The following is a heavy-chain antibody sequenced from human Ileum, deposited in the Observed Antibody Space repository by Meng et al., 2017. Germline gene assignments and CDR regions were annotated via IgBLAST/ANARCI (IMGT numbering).Heavy chain of an antibody. V-gene: IGHV3-48*03. CDR2: ISSSGSTI. CDR3: GREPSFGEHDY. CDR1: GFTFSSYE. D-gene: IGHD3-10*01. Sequence: GGSLRLSCAASGFTFSSYEMNWVRQAPGKGLEWVSYISSSGSTIYYADSVKGRFTISRDNAKNSLYLQMNSLRPEDTAVYYCGREPSFGEHDYWGQGTLVTVSS. J-gene: IGHJ4*02.